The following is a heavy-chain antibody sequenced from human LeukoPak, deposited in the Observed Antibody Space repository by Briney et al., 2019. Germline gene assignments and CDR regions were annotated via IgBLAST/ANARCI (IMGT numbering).Heavy chain of an antibody. V-gene: IGHV4-34*01. CDR1: GGSFSGYY. CDR2: INHSGST. J-gene: IGHJ5*02. D-gene: IGHD6-13*01. CDR3: ARGRSGYSSSWYPFDP. Sequence: ASETLSLTCAVYGGSFSGYYWSWLRQPPGKGLEWMGEINHSGSTNYNPSLKSRVTISVDTSKNQFSLKLSSVTAADTAVYYCARGRSGYSSSWYPFDPWGQGTLVTVSS.